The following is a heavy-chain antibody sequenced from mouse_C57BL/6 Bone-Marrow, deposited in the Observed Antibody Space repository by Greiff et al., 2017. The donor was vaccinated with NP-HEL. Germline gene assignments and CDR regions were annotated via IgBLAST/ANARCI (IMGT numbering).Heavy chain of an antibody. J-gene: IGHJ1*03. CDR3: ARRYYGSSYPWYFDV. CDR2: IYPRSGNT. D-gene: IGHD1-1*01. Sequence: VQLQQSGAELARPGASVKLSCKASGYTFTSYGISWVKQGTGQGLEWIGEIYPRSGNTYYNEKFKGKATLTADKSSSTAYMELRGLTSEDSAVYFCARRYYGSSYPWYFDVWGTGTTVTVSS. CDR1: GYTFTSYG. V-gene: IGHV1-81*01.